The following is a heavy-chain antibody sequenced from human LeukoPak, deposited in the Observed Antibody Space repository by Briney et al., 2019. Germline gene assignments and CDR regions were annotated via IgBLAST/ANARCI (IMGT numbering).Heavy chain of an antibody. CDR2: IDGGGGRT. D-gene: IGHD3-3*01. V-gene: IGHV3-23*01. CDR3: ARESAYAFWY. J-gene: IGHJ4*02. CDR1: GFAFSSYA. Sequence: GGSLRLSCTASGFAFSSYATSWVRQAPGVGLEWVSAIDGGGGRTWHADSVRGRFTISRDNSKNTLFMQMNSLRAEDTAVYYCARESAYAFWYWGQGTLVAVSS.